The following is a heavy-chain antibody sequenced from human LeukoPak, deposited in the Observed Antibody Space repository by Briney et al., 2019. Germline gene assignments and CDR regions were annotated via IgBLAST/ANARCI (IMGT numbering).Heavy chain of an antibody. CDR3: ARDYDFWSGYSNNWFDP. J-gene: IGHJ5*02. CDR2: ISSSSSYI. D-gene: IGHD3-3*01. CDR1: GFIFSSYS. Sequence: AGGSLRLSCAASGFIFSSYSMNWVRQAPGKGLEWVSSISSSSSYIYYADSVKGRFTISRDNAKNSLYLQMNSLRAEDTAVYYCARDYDFWSGYSNNWFDPWGQGTLVTVSS. V-gene: IGHV3-21*01.